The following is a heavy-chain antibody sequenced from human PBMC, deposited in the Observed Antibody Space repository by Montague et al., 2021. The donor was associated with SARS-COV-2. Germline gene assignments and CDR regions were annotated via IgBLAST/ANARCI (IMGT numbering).Heavy chain of an antibody. Sequence: SETLSLTCTVSGGSISRSYWSWIRQPPGKGLGWIGYIYYTGSTDYNPSLKSRVTISVDTSRNQLSLKLISVTAADTAVYFCARHMSDGSNGICHTYYYYGWDVWGQGTTVTVSS. CDR2: IYYTGST. J-gene: IGHJ6*02. CDR1: GGSISRSY. CDR3: ARHMSDGSNGICHTYYYYGWDV. D-gene: IGHD2-8*01. V-gene: IGHV4-59*08.